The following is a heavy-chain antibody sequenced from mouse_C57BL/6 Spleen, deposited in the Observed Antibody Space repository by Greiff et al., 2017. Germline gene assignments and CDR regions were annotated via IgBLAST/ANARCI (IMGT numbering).Heavy chain of an antibody. Sequence: EVQRVESGGGLVKPGGSLKLSCAASGFTFSDYGMHWVRQAPEKGLEWVAYISSGSSTIYYADTVKGRFTISRDNAKNTLFLQMTSLRSADTAMYYCAREGYYAMDYWGQGTSVTVSS. V-gene: IGHV5-17*01. J-gene: IGHJ4*01. CDR3: AREGYYAMDY. CDR1: GFTFSDYG. CDR2: ISSGSSTI.